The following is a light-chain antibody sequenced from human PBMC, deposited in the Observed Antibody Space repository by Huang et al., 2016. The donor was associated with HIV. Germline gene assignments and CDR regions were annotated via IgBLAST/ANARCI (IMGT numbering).Light chain of an antibody. Sequence: EIVMTHSPATLSVSPGERATLSCRASQNIGDNLTWYQHKPGQAPRLLIYGASTRATGIPPRFSGSGSGTEFTLTISGLESEDFAVYYCQQFNNWPPRFTFGPGTTVDVK. CDR2: GAS. J-gene: IGKJ3*01. CDR1: QNIGDN. V-gene: IGKV3-15*01. CDR3: QQFNNWPPRFT.